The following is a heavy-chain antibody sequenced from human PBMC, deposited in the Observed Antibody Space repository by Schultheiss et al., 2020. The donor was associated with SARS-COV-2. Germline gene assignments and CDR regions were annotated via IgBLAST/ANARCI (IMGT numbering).Heavy chain of an antibody. V-gene: IGHV3-23*01. CDR1: GFTFSNYA. CDR2: ISASGDSV. J-gene: IGHJ4*02. Sequence: GGSLRLSCAASGFTFSNYAMTWVRQAPGKGLEWVSGISASGDSVYYAGSVKGRFTVSRDNSMTTLWLQMNSLAAGDTAVYYCVKDRLAGGYDYGYGSFDYWGQGTLVTVSS. D-gene: IGHD5-18*01. CDR3: VKDRLAGGYDYGYGSFDY.